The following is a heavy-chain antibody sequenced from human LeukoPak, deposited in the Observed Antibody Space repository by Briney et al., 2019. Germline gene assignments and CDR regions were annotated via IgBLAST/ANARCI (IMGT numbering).Heavy chain of an antibody. D-gene: IGHD3-10*01. CDR1: GFTFDDYA. V-gene: IGHV3-43D*04. Sequence: PGGSLRLSCAASGFTFDDYAMHWVRQAPGKGLEWVSLISWDGGSTYYADSVKGRFTISRDNSKNSLYLQMNSLRAEDTALYYYAKAEDYYGSGSRYYGMDVWGKGTTVTLSS. J-gene: IGHJ6*04. CDR2: ISWDGGST. CDR3: AKAEDYYGSGSRYYGMDV.